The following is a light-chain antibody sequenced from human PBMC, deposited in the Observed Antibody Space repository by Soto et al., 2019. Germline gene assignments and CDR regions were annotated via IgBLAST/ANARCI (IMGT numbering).Light chain of an antibody. J-gene: IGLJ2*01. CDR3: ATWDSGLSVVV. CDR1: SSSVGNNF. Sequence: QSVLTQPPSVSAAPGQKVTISCSGSSSSVGNNFVSWYQQHPGTAPELLIYDNNERPSGIPDRFSGSKTGTSATLGITGLQTGDEADYFCATWDSGLSVVVFGGGTKLTVL. CDR2: DNN. V-gene: IGLV1-51*01.